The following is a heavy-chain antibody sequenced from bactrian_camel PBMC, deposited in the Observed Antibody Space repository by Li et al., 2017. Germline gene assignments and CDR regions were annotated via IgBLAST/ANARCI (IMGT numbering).Heavy chain of an antibody. Sequence: QVQLVESGGGSVQAGGSLRLSCGASGYTYGSYYLSWVRQAPGKGLEWVSGIYSDGTKTYYADSVKGRFTVSRDDAKNTLYLQMNALKLEDTAMYYCAAEGAWERSRCGDYHHTVDFPNRGQGTQVTVS. CDR1: GYTYGSYY. J-gene: IGHJ4*01. V-gene: IGHV3-2*01. CDR2: IYSDGTKT. D-gene: IGHD1*01. CDR3: AAEGAWERSRCGDYHHTVDFPN.